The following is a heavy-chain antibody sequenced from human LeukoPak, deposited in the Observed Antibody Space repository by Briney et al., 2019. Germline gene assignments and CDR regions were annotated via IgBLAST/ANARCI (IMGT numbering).Heavy chain of an antibody. CDR2: SIPIFGTA. J-gene: IGHJ4*02. V-gene: IGHV1-69*01. CDR3: ARLPPSYTIFGVVSDY. CDR1: GGTFISYA. D-gene: IGHD3-3*01. Sequence: SSVKVSCKASGGTFISYAISWVRQAPGQGLEWMGGSIPIFGTANYAQKFQGRVTITADESTSTAYMELSSLRSEDTAVYYCARLPPSYTIFGVVSDYWGQGTLVTVSS.